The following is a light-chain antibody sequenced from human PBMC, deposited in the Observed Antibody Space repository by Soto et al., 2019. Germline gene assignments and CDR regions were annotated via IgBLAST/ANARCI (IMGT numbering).Light chain of an antibody. Sequence: QSVLTQSPSASASLGASVKLTCTLSSGHSSYAIAWHQQQPEKGLRYLMKLNSDGSHSKGDGIPDRFSGSSSGAERYLTISSLQSEDEADYHCQTWGAGMVFGGGTKLTVL. V-gene: IGLV4-69*01. CDR3: QTWGAGMV. CDR2: LNSDGSH. CDR1: SGHSSYA. J-gene: IGLJ3*02.